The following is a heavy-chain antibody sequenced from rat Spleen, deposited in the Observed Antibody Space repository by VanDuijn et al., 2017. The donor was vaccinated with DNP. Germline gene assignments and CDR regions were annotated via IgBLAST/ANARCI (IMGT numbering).Heavy chain of an antibody. D-gene: IGHD3-6*01. CDR2: ISHDGGGT. Sequence: EVRPVESGGGLVQPGRSLKLSCAASGFPFSDYFMAWVRQVPNKGLEWVASISHDGGGTFYGDSVKGRFTISRENAKTTLYLQMNSLRSEDTATYYCASFNWPAPWGQGTSVTVSS. CDR1: GFPFSDYF. CDR3: ASFNWPAP. J-gene: IGHJ4*01. V-gene: IGHV5-22*01.